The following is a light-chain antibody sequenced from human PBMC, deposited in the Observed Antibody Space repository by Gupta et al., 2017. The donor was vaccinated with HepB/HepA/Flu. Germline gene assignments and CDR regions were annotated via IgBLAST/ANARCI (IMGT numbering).Light chain of an antibody. CDR2: GTS. CDR3: QQYGGSVWT. Sequence: VVLPQSPGPLSLSPGESATLSCRASEIVSSTYLSWHQQKPGQPPRLLIYGTSNRATGIPDRFTGRGSDTDFTLTISKLEPEDFAVYFCQQYGGSVWTFGQGTKVELK. V-gene: IGKV3-20*01. J-gene: IGKJ1*01. CDR1: EIVSSTY.